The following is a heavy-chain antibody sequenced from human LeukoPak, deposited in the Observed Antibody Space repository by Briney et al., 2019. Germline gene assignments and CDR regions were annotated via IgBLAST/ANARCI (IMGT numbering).Heavy chain of an antibody. J-gene: IGHJ4*02. Sequence: PGGSLRLSCAASGFTVSSNYMSWVRQAPGKGLEWVSVIYSGGSTYYADSVKGRFTISRDNSKNTLYLQMNSLRAEDTAVYYCARDLAIRRDSSGWYGYWGQGTLVTVSS. D-gene: IGHD6-19*01. CDR1: GFTVSSNY. CDR2: IYSGGST. CDR3: ARDLAIRRDSSGWYGY. V-gene: IGHV3-66*01.